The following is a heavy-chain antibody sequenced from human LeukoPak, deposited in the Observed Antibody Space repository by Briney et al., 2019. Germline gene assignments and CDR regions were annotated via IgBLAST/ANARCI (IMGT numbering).Heavy chain of an antibody. J-gene: IGHJ4*02. CDR1: GGSISSYY. Sequence: PSETLSLTCTVSGGSISSYYWSWIRQPPGKGLEWIGYIYYSGSTNYNPSLKSRVTTSVDTSKNQFSLKLSSVTAADTAVYYCAREGSSGYYFPYYFDYWGQGTLVTVSS. V-gene: IGHV4-59*01. CDR3: AREGSSGYYFPYYFDY. D-gene: IGHD3-22*01. CDR2: IYYSGST.